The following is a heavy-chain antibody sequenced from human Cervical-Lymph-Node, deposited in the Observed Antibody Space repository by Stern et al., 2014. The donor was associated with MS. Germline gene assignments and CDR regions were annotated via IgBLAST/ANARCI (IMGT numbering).Heavy chain of an antibody. D-gene: IGHD1-26*01. J-gene: IGHJ5*02. CDR3: ASRWSGTYYGQNWFDP. V-gene: IGHV4-31*03. CDR2: IYNSVAT. CDR1: GDSINSGGHY. Sequence: VQLEESGPGLVKPSQTLSLTCTVSGDSINSGGHYWSWIRQRPGKGLEWIGCIYNSVATFYSPSLKGRVTISLDTSKNQFSLTLSSVTAADTAIYYCASRWSGTYYGQNWFDPWGQGILVTVSS.